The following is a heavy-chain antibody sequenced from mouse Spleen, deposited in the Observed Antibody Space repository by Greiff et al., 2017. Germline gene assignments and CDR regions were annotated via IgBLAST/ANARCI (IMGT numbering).Heavy chain of an antibody. CDR1: GYTFTDYE. Sequence: VQLQQSGAELVRPGASVTLSCKASGYTFTDYEMHWVKQTPVHGLAWIGAIDPETGGTAYNQKFKGKAILTADKSSSTAYRELRSLTSEDSAVYYGTRCPTLCWYVDVWGTGTTVTVSS. D-gene: IGHD2-10*01. V-gene: IGHV1-15*01. CDR2: IDPETGGT. J-gene: IGHJ1*03. CDR3: TRCPTLCWYVDV.